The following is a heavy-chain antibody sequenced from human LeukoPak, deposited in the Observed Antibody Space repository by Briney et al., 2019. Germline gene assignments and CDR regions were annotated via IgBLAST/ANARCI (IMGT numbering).Heavy chain of an antibody. CDR2: IYYSGST. J-gene: IGHJ4*02. CDR3: AREGTTRPLDY. D-gene: IGHD6-6*01. Sequence: PSETLSLTCTVSGGSISSYYWSWIRQPPGKGLEWIGYIYYSGSTYYNPSLKSRVTISVDTSKNQFSLNLTSVTAADTAVYYCAREGTTRPLDYWGQGTLVTVSS. CDR1: GGSISSYY. V-gene: IGHV4-59*12.